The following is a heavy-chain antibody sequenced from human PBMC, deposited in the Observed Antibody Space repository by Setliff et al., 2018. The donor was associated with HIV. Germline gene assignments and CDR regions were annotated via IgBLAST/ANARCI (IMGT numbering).Heavy chain of an antibody. V-gene: IGHV4-39*06. D-gene: IGHD1-26*01. J-gene: IGHJ6*03. CDR3: ARIVRWELVATSTFFYYYMDV. Sequence: KASETLSLTCTVSGGSISSSSYYWGWIRQPPGKGLEWIGSIYYSGTTYYNPSLKSRVTISVDTSKNQFPLKLTSVTAADTAIYYCARIVRWELVATSTFFYYYMDVWGKGTTVTVSS. CDR1: GGSISSSSYY. CDR2: IYYSGTT.